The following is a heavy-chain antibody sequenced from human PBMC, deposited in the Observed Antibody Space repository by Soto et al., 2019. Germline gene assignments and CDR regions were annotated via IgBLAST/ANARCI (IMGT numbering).Heavy chain of an antibody. Sequence: EVQLVESGGGLVQPGGSLRLSCAASGFTVSSNYMSWVRQAPGKGLEWVSVIYSGGSTYYAASVKGRFTISRDNSKNTLYLPMNSLRAGDTAVYYCARGGTVAGSFDYWGQGTLVTVSS. J-gene: IGHJ4*02. CDR2: IYSGGST. CDR1: GFTVSSNY. V-gene: IGHV3-66*01. D-gene: IGHD6-19*01. CDR3: ARGGTVAGSFDY.